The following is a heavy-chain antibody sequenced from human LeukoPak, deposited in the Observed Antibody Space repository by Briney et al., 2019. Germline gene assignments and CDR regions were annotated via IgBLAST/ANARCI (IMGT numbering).Heavy chain of an antibody. J-gene: IGHJ4*02. CDR1: GFTFSSYG. D-gene: IGHD1-20*01. CDR2: ISYDGSNK. Sequence: PGGSLRLSCAASGFTFSSYGMHWVRQAPGKGLEWVAVISYDGSNKYYADSVKGRFTISRDNSKNTLYLQMNSLGAEDTAVYYCAKDGINWSFDYWGQGTLVTVSS. V-gene: IGHV3-30*18. CDR3: AKDGINWSFDY.